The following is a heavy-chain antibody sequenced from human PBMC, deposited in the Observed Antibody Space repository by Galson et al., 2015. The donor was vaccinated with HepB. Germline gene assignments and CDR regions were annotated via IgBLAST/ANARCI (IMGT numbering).Heavy chain of an antibody. Sequence: ETLSLTCTVSGDSISSSSYYWGWIRQPPGKGLEWFGSIYYSGYTYYNPSLKSRVTISVDTSKNQFSLKLSSVTAADTAVYYCASSVDTAIVYGMDVWGQGTTVTVSS. D-gene: IGHD5-18*01. CDR1: GDSISSSSYY. CDR3: ASSVDTAIVYGMDV. J-gene: IGHJ6*02. CDR2: IYYSGYT. V-gene: IGHV4-39*01.